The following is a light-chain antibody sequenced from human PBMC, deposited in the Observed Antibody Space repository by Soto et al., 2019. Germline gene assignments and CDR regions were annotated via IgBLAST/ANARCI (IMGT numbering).Light chain of an antibody. CDR1: QSVGRN. Sequence: EIVMTQSPVALSVSPGESAALSCRASQSVGRNFAWYQQRPGQAHRVVIYGTSTRATGVPARFSGSGSGTDFTLTISSLQSEDFAVYYCQQYNKWPYTFGQGTRLEIK. CDR3: QQYNKWPYT. J-gene: IGKJ2*01. V-gene: IGKV3-15*01. CDR2: GTS.